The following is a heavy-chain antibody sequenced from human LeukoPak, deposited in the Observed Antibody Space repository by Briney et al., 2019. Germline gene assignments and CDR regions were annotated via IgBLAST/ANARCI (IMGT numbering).Heavy chain of an antibody. D-gene: IGHD6-6*01. CDR2: IIPIFGTA. V-gene: IGHV1-69*13. J-gene: IGHJ6*02. Sequence: SVKVSCKASGGTFSSYAISWVRQAPGQGLEWMGGIIPIFGTANYAQKFQGRVTITADESTTTAYMELSSLRSEDTAVYYCARLPLRSIAVGYYGMDVWGQGTTVTVSS. CDR1: GGTFSSYA. CDR3: ARLPLRSIAVGYYGMDV.